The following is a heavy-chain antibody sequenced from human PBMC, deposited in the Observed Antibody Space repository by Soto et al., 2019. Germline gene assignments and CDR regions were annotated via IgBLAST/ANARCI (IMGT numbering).Heavy chain of an antibody. Sequence: QVQLVQSGAEVKKPGASVKVSCKASGYTFTSYDINWVRQATGQGLEWMGWMNPNSGNTGYAQKFQGRVTMTRNTSINPAYMELSSLRSEDTAVYYCATYCSGGSCYLAYYYGMDVWGQGTTVTVSS. D-gene: IGHD2-15*01. J-gene: IGHJ6*02. CDR2: MNPNSGNT. V-gene: IGHV1-8*01. CDR1: GYTFTSYD. CDR3: ATYCSGGSCYLAYYYGMDV.